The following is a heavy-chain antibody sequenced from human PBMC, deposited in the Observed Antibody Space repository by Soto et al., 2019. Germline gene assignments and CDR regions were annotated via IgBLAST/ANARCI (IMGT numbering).Heavy chain of an antibody. CDR2: ISGSGGST. CDR3: AKGPRVSEDFFVY. V-gene: IGHV3-23*01. CDR1: GFTFSSYA. Sequence: PGRSLRHSCAASGFTFSSYAMSWVRQAPGKGLEWVSAISGSGGSTYDADSVKGRFTISRDNSKNTLYLQMNSLRAEDTAVYYCAKGPRVSEDFFVYCGPAPLVTVAS. J-gene: IGHJ4*02. D-gene: IGHD6-6*01.